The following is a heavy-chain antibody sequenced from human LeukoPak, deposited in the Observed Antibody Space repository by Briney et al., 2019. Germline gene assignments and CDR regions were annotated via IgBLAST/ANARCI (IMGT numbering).Heavy chain of an antibody. CDR3: ARYTWSPSDFDY. CDR2: IYYSGST. CDR1: GGSISSYY. Sequence: SETLSLTCTVSGGSISSYYWSWIRQPPGKGLGWIGYIYYSGSTNYNPSLKSRVTISVDTSKNQFSLKLSSVTAADTAVYYCARYTWSPSDFDYWGQGTLVTVSS. J-gene: IGHJ4*02. V-gene: IGHV4-59*01. D-gene: IGHD1-26*01.